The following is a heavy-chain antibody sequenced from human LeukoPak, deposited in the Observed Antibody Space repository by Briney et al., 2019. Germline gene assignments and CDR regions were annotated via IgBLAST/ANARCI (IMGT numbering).Heavy chain of an antibody. CDR2: IGAYNGNT. CDR3: ASGSGSHFDY. CDR1: GYTFTSYG. Sequence: ASVTVSCKASGYTFTSYGISWVRQAPGQGLEWMGWIGAYNGNTNYAQKLQGRVTMTTDTSTSTAYMELRSLISDDTAVYYCASGSGSHFDYWGQGTLVTVSS. J-gene: IGHJ4*02. D-gene: IGHD3-3*01. V-gene: IGHV1-18*01.